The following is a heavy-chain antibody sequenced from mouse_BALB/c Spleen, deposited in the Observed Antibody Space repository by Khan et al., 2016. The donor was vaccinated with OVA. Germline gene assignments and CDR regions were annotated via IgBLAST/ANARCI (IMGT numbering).Heavy chain of an antibody. V-gene: IGHV3-8*02. CDR1: GDSITSGY. D-gene: IGHD2-14*01. Sequence: EVKLLESGPSLVKPSQTLSLTCSVTGDSITSGYWSWIRKFPGNKLEYMGYMIYTGYTDYNPSLKSRLAITRHTSKKQSYMQLNSGTTEDKDTYCCARSTDRDAFAYWGQGTLVTVSA. J-gene: IGHJ3*01. CDR3: ARSTDRDAFAY. CDR2: MIYTGYT.